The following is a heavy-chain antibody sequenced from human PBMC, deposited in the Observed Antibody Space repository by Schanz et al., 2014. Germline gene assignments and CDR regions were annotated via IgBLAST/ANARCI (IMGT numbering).Heavy chain of an antibody. V-gene: IGHV1-18*01. CDR1: RSTFSSYT. CDR2: ISAYNGNT. J-gene: IGHJ4*02. CDR3: ARDRLECGAECYSVEVFEI. Sequence: QVQLVQSGAEVKKPGSSVKVSCKASRSTFSSYTISWVRQARGQGLEWMGWISAYNGNTNYAQKLQGRVTMTTDTSTSTAYMELRSLRSDDTAVYYCARDRLECGAECYSVEVFEIWGQGTLVIVSS. D-gene: IGHD2-21*01.